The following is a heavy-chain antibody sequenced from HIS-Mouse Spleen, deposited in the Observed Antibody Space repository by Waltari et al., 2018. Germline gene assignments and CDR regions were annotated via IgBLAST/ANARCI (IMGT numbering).Heavy chain of an antibody. CDR3: ARSNWYFDY. CDR1: GFTVSSTY. D-gene: IGHD7-27*01. J-gene: IGHJ4*02. CDR2: IYSGGST. Sequence: EVQLVESGGGLVQPGGSLRLSCAASGFTVSSTYMRWVRQAPGKGLEWVSVIYSGGSTYYADSVKGRFTISRDNSKNTLYLQLNSLRAEDTAVYYCARSNWYFDYWGQGTLVTVSS. V-gene: IGHV3-66*01.